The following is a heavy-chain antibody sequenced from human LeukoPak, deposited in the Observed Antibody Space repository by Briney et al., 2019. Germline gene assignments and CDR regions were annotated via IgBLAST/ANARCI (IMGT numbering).Heavy chain of an antibody. J-gene: IGHJ2*01. CDR3: ARDSRPTYYYDSSGYWYFDL. V-gene: IGHV1-2*02. CDR2: INPNSGGT. CDR1: GYTFTGYY. D-gene: IGHD3-22*01. Sequence: GASVKVSCKASGYTFTGYYMHWVRQAPGQGLEWMGWINPNSGGTNYAQKFQGRVTMTRDTSISTAYMELSRLRSDDTAVYYCARDSRPTYYYDSSGYWYFDLWGRGTLVTVSS.